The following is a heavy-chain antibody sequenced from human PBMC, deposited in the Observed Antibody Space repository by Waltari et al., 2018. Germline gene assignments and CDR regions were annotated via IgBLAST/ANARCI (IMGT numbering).Heavy chain of an antibody. CDR1: GGSISSYF. D-gene: IGHD2-21*02. J-gene: IGHJ4*02. V-gene: IGHV4-59*01. CDR3: AREIYGGNSRPFDY. CDR2: IYYNGAT. Sequence: QVQLHESGPGLVKPSETLSLTCSVSGGSISSYFWHWIRQPPGKGLEWIGYIYYNGATNYNPSLRSRLTRSVDTAENQFSLRLSSVTTADTAVYYCAREIYGGNSRPFDYWGQGTLATVSS.